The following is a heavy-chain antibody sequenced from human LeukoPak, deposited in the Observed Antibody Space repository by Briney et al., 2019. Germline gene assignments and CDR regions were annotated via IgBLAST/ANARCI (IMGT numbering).Heavy chain of an antibody. J-gene: IGHJ4*02. CDR1: GFTFSGHW. V-gene: IGHV3-74*01. Sequence: GGSLRLSCAASGFTFSGHWMYCLRQAPGKGLAWVSRINGDGSATNYAGSMKGRFTISRDNAKNILYLQMNSLREDDTAVYYCARDINWGQVDYWGQGTLVTVSS. CDR2: INGDGSAT. D-gene: IGHD7-27*01. CDR3: ARDINWGQVDY.